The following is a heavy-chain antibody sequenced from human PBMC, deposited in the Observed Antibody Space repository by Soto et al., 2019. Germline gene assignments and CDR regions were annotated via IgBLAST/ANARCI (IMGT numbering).Heavy chain of an antibody. D-gene: IGHD3-3*01. J-gene: IGHJ4*02. CDR3: AGDVLGGAYDFWH. CDR1: GFTVSNYF. Sequence: EVQLAESGGGLVQPGESLRLSCAASGFTVSNYFMTWVRQAPGKGLEWVSVISSNGDTFYTDSVKGRFTISRDRSQNTVYLQMDSLGAEDTAVYYCAGDVLGGAYDFWHGGQVTLVSVSS. V-gene: IGHV3-66*01. CDR2: ISSNGDT.